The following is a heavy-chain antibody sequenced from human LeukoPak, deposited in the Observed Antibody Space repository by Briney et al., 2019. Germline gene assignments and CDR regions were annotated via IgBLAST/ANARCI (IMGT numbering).Heavy chain of an antibody. CDR3: AKDGSSGYYYFDY. D-gene: IGHD3-22*01. CDR1: GFTSSSYA. CDR2: ISGSGGST. Sequence: GGSLRLSCAASGFTSSSYAMSWVRQAPGKGLEWVSAISGSGGSTTYADSVKGRFTISRDISKNTLYLQMNSLRAEDTAVYYCAKDGSSGYYYFDYWGQGTLVTVSS. J-gene: IGHJ4*02. V-gene: IGHV3-23*01.